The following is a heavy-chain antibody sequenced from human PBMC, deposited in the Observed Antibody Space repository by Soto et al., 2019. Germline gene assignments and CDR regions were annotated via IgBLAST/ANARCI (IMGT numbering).Heavy chain of an antibody. D-gene: IGHD3-10*01. CDR3: ARGDVGNTMVRGVIITHQMWYYYMDV. V-gene: IGHV4-34*01. Sequence: SETLSLTCAVYGGSFSGYYWSWIRQPPGKGLEWIGEINHSGSTNYNPSLKSRVTISVDTSKNQFSLKLSSVTAADTAVYYCARGDVGNTMVRGVIITHQMWYYYMDVWGKGTTVTVSS. J-gene: IGHJ6*03. CDR1: GGSFSGYY. CDR2: INHSGST.